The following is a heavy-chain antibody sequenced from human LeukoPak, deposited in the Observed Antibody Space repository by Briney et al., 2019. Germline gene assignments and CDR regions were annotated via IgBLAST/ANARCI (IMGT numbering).Heavy chain of an antibody. D-gene: IGHD4-23*01. CDR2: IKKDGSEK. V-gene: IGHV3-7*04. Sequence: TGGSLRLSCAASGFTFSRYWMSWVRQAPGKGPEWVANIKKDGSEKYYVDSVKGRFTISRDNAKNSLYLHINSLRAEDTALYYCSRGDYGGNTYYFDSWGQGTLVIVSS. J-gene: IGHJ4*02. CDR1: GFTFSRYW. CDR3: SRGDYGGNTYYFDS.